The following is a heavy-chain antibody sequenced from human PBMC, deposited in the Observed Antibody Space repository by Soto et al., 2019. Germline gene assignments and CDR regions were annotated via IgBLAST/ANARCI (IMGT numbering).Heavy chain of an antibody. J-gene: IGHJ6*03. Sequence: QLQLQESGPGLVKPSQTLSLTCAVSGGSISNGGYYWSWIRQHPGKGLEWIGSIYFSGSTYYNPSLKSRVTLSVATPKNQFSLKLSSVTAADPAVYYCARDSHSQQPNHRWGGGYMDVWGKGPTVTVSS. V-gene: IGHV4-31*11. D-gene: IGHD6-13*01. CDR3: ARDSHSQQPNHRWGGGYMDV. CDR2: IYFSGST. CDR1: GGSISNGGYY.